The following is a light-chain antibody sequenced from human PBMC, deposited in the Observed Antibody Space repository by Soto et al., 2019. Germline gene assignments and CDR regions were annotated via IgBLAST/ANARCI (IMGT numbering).Light chain of an antibody. Sequence: QSALTQPPSASGSPGQSVTISCTGTSSDVGGYNYVSWYQQHPGKAPKLMIYEVSKRPSGVPDRFSGSKSGNTASLTGSGLQDEDEADYYCSSYAGSNNLGVFGTGTKLTVL. CDR3: SSYAGSNNLGV. CDR1: SSDVGGYNY. V-gene: IGLV2-8*01. J-gene: IGLJ1*01. CDR2: EVS.